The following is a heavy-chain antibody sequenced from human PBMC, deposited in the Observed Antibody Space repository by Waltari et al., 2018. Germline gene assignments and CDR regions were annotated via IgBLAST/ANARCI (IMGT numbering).Heavy chain of an antibody. CDR1: GFTFSSYG. Sequence: QVQLVESGGGVVQPGRSLRLSCAASGFTFSSYGMHWVRQAPGKGLEWVAVRWYDGSNKYYADSVKGRFTISRDNSKNTLYLQMNSLRAEDTAVYYCARNDYGDYSPHYWGQGTLVTVSS. D-gene: IGHD4-17*01. CDR3: ARNDYGDYSPHY. V-gene: IGHV3-33*01. CDR2: RWYDGSNK. J-gene: IGHJ4*02.